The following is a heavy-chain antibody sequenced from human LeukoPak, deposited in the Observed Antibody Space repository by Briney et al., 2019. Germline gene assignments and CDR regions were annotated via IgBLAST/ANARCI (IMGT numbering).Heavy chain of an antibody. CDR1: GASIINYY. CDR2: IYYSGST. Sequence: SETLSLTCTVAGASIINYYWTWMRQPPGKGLEWIGYIYYSGSTNYNPSLKSRVTISLDTSMNQLSLNLSSVTAADTAVYYCARCGGNSFEFLLRYMDVWGKGTTVTVSS. V-gene: IGHV4-59*03. CDR3: ARCGGNSFEFLLRYMDV. J-gene: IGHJ6*03. D-gene: IGHD5-18*01.